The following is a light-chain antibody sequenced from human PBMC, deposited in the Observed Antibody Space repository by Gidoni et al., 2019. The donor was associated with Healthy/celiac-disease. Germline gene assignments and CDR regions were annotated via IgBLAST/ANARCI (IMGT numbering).Light chain of an antibody. V-gene: IGKV1-5*01. J-gene: IGKJ1*01. Sequence: GDRVTITCRASQSISSWLAWYQQKPGKAPKLLIYDASSLESGVPSRFSGSGSGTEFTLTISSLQPDDFATYYCQQYNSYWTFXHXTKVEIK. CDR2: DAS. CDR1: QSISSW. CDR3: QQYNSYWT.